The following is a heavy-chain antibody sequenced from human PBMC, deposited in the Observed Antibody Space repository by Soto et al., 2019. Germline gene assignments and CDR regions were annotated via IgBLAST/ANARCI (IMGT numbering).Heavy chain of an antibody. CDR3: AKASRIAVAGTIDY. CDR2: ISGSGGST. V-gene: IGHV3-23*01. CDR1: GFTFSSYA. J-gene: IGHJ4*02. Sequence: PGGSLRLSCAASGFTFSSYAMSWVRQAPGKGLEWVSAISGSGGSTYYADSVKGRFAISRDNSKNTLYLQMNSLRAEDTAVYYCAKASRIAVAGTIDYWGQGTLVTVSS. D-gene: IGHD6-19*01.